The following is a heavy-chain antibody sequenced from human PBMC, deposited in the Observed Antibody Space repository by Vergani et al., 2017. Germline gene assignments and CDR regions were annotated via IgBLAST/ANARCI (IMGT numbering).Heavy chain of an antibody. Sequence: VQLVESGGGLVQPGGSLRLSCAASGFTFSSYAMHWVRQAPGKGLEWVAVISYDGSNKYYADSVKGRFTISRDNSKNTLYLQMNRLRAEDTALYYCAKDSDFWSGYLDYWGQGTLVTVSS. D-gene: IGHD3-3*01. V-gene: IGHV3-30-3*01. CDR2: ISYDGSNK. CDR1: GFTFSSYA. CDR3: AKDSDFWSGYLDY. J-gene: IGHJ4*02.